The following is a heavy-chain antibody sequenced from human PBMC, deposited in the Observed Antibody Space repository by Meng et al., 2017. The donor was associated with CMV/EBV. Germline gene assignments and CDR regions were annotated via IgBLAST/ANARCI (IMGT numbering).Heavy chain of an antibody. CDR2: INPNSGGT. V-gene: IGHV1-2*02. D-gene: IGHD2-15*01. CDR3: ARETDCSGGSCFATACDY. Sequence: ASVKVSCKASGYTFTGYYMHWVRQAPGQGLEWMGWINPNSGGTNYAQKFKGRVTMTRDTSISTAYMELSRLRSDDTAVYYCARETDCSGGSCFATACDYWGQGTLVTVSS. J-gene: IGHJ4*02. CDR1: GYTFTGYY.